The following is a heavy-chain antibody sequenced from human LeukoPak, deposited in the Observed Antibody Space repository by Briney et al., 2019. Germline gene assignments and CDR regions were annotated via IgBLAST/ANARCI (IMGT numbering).Heavy chain of an antibody. Sequence: ASVTVSCTASGYTFTSYYMHWVRQAPGQGLEWMGRINTHSGGTNYAQKFRSRVTMTRDTSISTAYMELSRLRSDDTAVYYCARGSMLYGSGSYYLIIDYFDYWGQGTLVTVSS. V-gene: IGHV1-2*06. J-gene: IGHJ4*02. CDR1: GYTFTSYY. CDR3: ARGSMLYGSGSYYLIIDYFDY. D-gene: IGHD3-10*01. CDR2: INTHSGGT.